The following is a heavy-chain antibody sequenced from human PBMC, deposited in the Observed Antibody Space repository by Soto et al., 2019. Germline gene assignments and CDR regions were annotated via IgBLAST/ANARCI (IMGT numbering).Heavy chain of an antibody. Sequence: QVPLVQSGPEMKKPGASVKVSCKASGYTFTSYTITWVRQAPGQGLEWMGWVRADDGNTDYAQKLQGRVTMTRDKSTSTAYMELRSLRSDDTAVYYCARGYYDSSGFYYRYWGQGTLVTVSS. V-gene: IGHV1-18*01. CDR3: ARGYYDSSGFYYRY. J-gene: IGHJ4*02. D-gene: IGHD3-22*01. CDR2: VRADDGNT. CDR1: GYTFTSYT.